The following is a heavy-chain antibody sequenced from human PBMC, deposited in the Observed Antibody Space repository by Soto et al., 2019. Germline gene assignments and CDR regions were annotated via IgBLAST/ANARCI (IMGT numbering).Heavy chain of an antibody. CDR2: INSDGSST. CDR1: GFTFISYW. Sequence: PGEALKISCAASGFTFISYWMHWVLQAPWKGLVWGSRINSDGSSTSYADSVKGRFTISRDNAKNTLYLQMNSLRAEDTAVYYCARAGYSGYDNDYWXQGTLVTVSS. D-gene: IGHD5-12*01. J-gene: IGHJ4*02. CDR3: ARAGYSGYDNDY. V-gene: IGHV3-74*01.